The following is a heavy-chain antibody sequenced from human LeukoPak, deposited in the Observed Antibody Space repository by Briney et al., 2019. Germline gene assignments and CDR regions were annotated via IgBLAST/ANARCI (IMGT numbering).Heavy chain of an antibody. Sequence: GGSLRLSCAASGFTVSSNYMSWVRQAPGKGLEWVSVIYSGGSTYYADSVKGRFTISRDNSKNTLYLQMNSLRVEDTAVYYCAKDLFGAAASFHYGMDVWGQGTTVTVSS. V-gene: IGHV3-53*01. D-gene: IGHD3-10*02. J-gene: IGHJ6*02. CDR2: IYSGGST. CDR1: GFTVSSNY. CDR3: AKDLFGAAASFHYGMDV.